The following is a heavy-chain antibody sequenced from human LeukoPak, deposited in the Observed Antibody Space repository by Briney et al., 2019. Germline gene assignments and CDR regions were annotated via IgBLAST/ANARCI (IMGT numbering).Heavy chain of an antibody. J-gene: IGHJ5*02. CDR3: ARDHNFRDYYDSSGYLNWFDP. D-gene: IGHD3-22*01. Sequence: ASVKVSCKASGYTFTSYYMHWVRPAPGQGLEWMGIINPSGGSTSYAQKFQGRVTMTRDTSTSTFYMELSSLRSEDTAVYYCARDHNFRDYYDSSGYLNWFDPWGQGTLVTVSS. CDR1: GYTFTSYY. CDR2: INPSGGST. V-gene: IGHV1-46*01.